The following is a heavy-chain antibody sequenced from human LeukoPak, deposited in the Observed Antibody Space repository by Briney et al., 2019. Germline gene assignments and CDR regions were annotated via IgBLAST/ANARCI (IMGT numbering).Heavy chain of an antibody. V-gene: IGHV4-38-2*02. CDR1: GYSISSGYY. CDR2: IYYSGST. CDR3: AREMDAD. D-gene: IGHD3/OR15-3a*01. J-gene: IGHJ4*02. Sequence: SETLSLTCTVSGYSISSGYYWGWIRQPPGKGLEWIGSIYYSGSTYYNPSLKSRVTISVDTSKNQFSLKLSSVTAADTAVYYCAREMDADWGQGTLVTVSS.